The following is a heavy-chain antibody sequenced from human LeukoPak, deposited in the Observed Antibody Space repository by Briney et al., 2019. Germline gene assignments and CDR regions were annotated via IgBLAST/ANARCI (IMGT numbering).Heavy chain of an antibody. Sequence: SETLSLTCTVSGGSISSSSYYWGWIRQPPGKGLEWIGSIYYSGSTYYNPSLKSRVTISVDTSKNRFSLKLSSVTAADTAVYYCVQSWLYFDYWGQGTLVTVSS. D-gene: IGHD5-24*01. V-gene: IGHV4-39*01. CDR2: IYYSGST. J-gene: IGHJ4*02. CDR1: GGSISSSSYY. CDR3: VQSWLYFDY.